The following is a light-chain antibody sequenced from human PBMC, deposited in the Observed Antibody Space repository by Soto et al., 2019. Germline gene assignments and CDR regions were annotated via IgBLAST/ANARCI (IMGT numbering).Light chain of an antibody. J-gene: IGKJ5*01. V-gene: IGKV3-15*01. CDR1: QSVSIN. CDR3: QKYNNWPPIT. CDR2: GAS. Sequence: ETVMTQSPATLSVSPREGATLSCRASQSVSINLAWYQQKPGQAPRLLIYGASTRATGIPARFSGSGSGTEFTLTISSLQSEDFAVYYCQKYNNWPPITFGQGTRLEIK.